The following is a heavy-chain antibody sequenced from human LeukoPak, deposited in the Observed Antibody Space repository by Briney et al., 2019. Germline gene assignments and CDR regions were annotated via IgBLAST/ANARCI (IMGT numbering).Heavy chain of an antibody. V-gene: IGHV3-11*04. J-gene: IGHJ5*02. CDR2: ISSSGSTI. CDR1: GFTFSDYY. Sequence: GGSLRLSCAASGFTFSDYYMSWIRQAPGKGLEWVSYISSSGSTIYYADSVKGRFTISRDNAKNSLYLQMNSLRAEDTAVYYCARATRGWAAYNWFDPWGQGTLVTVSS. D-gene: IGHD1-26*01. CDR3: ARATRGWAAYNWFDP.